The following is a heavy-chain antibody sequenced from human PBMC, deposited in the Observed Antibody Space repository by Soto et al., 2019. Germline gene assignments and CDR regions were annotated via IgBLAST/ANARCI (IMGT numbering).Heavy chain of an antibody. CDR2: ISSSTSTI. Sequence: GGSLRLSCAASGFTFSSYSMNWVRQAPGEGLEWVSYISSSTSTIYYADSVKGRFTISRDNAKNSLYLQMNSLRAEDTAVYYCARDLYGDYIFDYWGRGTLVTVSS. V-gene: IGHV3-48*01. CDR1: GFTFSSYS. J-gene: IGHJ4*02. D-gene: IGHD4-17*01. CDR3: ARDLYGDYIFDY.